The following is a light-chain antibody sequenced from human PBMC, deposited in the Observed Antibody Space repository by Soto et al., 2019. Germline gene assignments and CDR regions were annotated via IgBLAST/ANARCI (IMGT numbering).Light chain of an antibody. J-gene: IGKJ2*01. CDR1: QTISSD. CDR3: HHYNNFPPYT. Sequence: EIVMTQSPATLSVSPGERATLSCRASQTISSDLAWYQHKPGQTPKLLIFGASNRATGIPARFSGSGSGTEFTLPISSLQSEDFAVYYCHHYNNFPPYTFGQGTKLEIK. CDR2: GAS. V-gene: IGKV3D-15*01.